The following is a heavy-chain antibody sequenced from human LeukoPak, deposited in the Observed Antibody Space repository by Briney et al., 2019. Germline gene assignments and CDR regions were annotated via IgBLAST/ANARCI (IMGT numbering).Heavy chain of an antibody. J-gene: IGHJ6*04. CDR1: GLTFSIHW. CDR2: ISSSGSTI. V-gene: IGHV3-48*04. Sequence: GGSLRLSCAASGLTFSIHWMNWVRQAPGKGLEGVSYISSSGSTIYYADSVKGRFTISRDNAKSSLYLQMNSLRAEDTAVYYCAELGITMIGGVWGKGTTVTISS. D-gene: IGHD3-10*02. CDR3: AELGITMIGGV.